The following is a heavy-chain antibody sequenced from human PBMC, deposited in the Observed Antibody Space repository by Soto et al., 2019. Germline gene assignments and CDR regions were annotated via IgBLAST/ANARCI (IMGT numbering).Heavy chain of an antibody. D-gene: IGHD1-26*01. J-gene: IGHJ4*02. CDR1: GFTFSGYG. CDR3: ARDGVGTTTYFGYFDY. Sequence: PGGSLRLSCAASGFTFSGYGMHWVRQAPGKGLEWVAVTWHDGSNTYYADSVRGRFAISRDNSNKMLYLQMNSLRAEDTAVYYCARDGVGTTTYFGYFDYWGQGTLVTVSS. V-gene: IGHV3-33*01. CDR2: TWHDGSNT.